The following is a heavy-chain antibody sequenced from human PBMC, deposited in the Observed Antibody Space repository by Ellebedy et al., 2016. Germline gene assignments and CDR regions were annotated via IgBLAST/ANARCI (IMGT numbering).Heavy chain of an antibody. V-gene: IGHV4-59*01. Sequence: SETLSLXXTVSGLSISGYYWSWVRQPPGKGLEWIGYIYSSGSTTYSPSLKSRVTISVDTSKNQFSLKLASVTAADTAVYYCARARPYAGTDYWGQGTLVTVSS. D-gene: IGHD4-23*01. CDR3: ARARPYAGTDY. CDR2: IYSSGST. CDR1: GLSISGYY. J-gene: IGHJ4*02.